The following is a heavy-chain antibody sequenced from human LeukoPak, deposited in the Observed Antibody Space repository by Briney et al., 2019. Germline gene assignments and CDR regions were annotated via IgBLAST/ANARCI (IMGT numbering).Heavy chain of an antibody. J-gene: IGHJ3*02. D-gene: IGHD5-12*01. Sequence: ASVKVSCKVSGYTLTEFPMHWVRQSPGKGLEWMGGFDPENGETIYARRFQVRVTMTEDTSTDTAYMELSSLRSDDTAVYYCATYIVPTIGPLLIWGQGTIVTVSS. V-gene: IGHV1-24*01. CDR1: GYTLTEFP. CDR3: ATYIVPTIGPLLI. CDR2: FDPENGET.